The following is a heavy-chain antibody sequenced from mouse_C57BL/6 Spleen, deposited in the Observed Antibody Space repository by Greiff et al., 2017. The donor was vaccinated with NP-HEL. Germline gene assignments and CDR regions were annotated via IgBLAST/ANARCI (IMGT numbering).Heavy chain of an antibody. V-gene: IGHV1-43*01. CDR2: INPSTGGT. Sequence: EVKLQQSGPELVKPGASVKISCKASGYSFTGYYMHWVEQSSEKSLEWIGEINPSTGGTSYNQKFKGKATLTVDKSSSTAYMQLKSLTSEDSAVYYCARMDRFDYWGQGTTLTVSS. CDR1: GYSFTGYY. CDR3: ARMDRFDY. J-gene: IGHJ2*01. D-gene: IGHD2-14*01.